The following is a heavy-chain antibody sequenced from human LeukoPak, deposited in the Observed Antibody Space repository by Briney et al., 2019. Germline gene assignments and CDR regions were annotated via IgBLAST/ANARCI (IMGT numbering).Heavy chain of an antibody. V-gene: IGHV3-23*01. Sequence: PGGSLRLSCAASGFTFSSYAMSWVRQAPGKGLEWVSAISGSGGSTYYADSVKGRFTISRDNSKNTLYLQMNSLRAEDTAVYYCAKGQPVRFLEWLLSFDYWGQGTLVTVSS. CDR1: GFTFSSYA. CDR2: ISGSGGST. D-gene: IGHD3-3*01. CDR3: AKGQPVRFLEWLLSFDY. J-gene: IGHJ4*02.